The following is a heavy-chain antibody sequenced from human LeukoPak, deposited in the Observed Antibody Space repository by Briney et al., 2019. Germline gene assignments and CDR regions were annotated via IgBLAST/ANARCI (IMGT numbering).Heavy chain of an antibody. D-gene: IGHD2-2*01. Sequence: PGGSLRLSCAASGFTFDDYGMSWVRQAPGKGLEWVSGINWNGGSTGYADSVKGRFTISRDNAKNSLYLQMNSLRAEDTALYYCGRLGTRYCTSTSCHSQFDFWGQGTLVTVSS. V-gene: IGHV3-20*04. J-gene: IGHJ4*02. CDR3: GRLGTRYCTSTSCHSQFDF. CDR2: INWNGGST. CDR1: GFTFDDYG.